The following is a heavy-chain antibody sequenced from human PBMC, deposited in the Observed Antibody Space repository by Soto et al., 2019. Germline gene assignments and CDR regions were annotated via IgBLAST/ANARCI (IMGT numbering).Heavy chain of an antibody. CDR2: IYYTGTT. V-gene: IGHV4-59*02. CDR3: ARYGSSGLDY. Sequence: PSETLSLICTVSGGSVSGRYWSWMRQPPGKGLEWIGSIYYTGTTSYNPSLKSRVSISVDTSKNQLSLKLTSVTAADTAVYYCARYGSSGLDYWGQGTLVTVSS. CDR1: GGSVSGRY. J-gene: IGHJ4*02. D-gene: IGHD6-19*01.